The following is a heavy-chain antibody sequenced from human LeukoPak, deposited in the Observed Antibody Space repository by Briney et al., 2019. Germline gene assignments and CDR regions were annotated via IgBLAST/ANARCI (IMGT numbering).Heavy chain of an antibody. CDR2: IKQDGGEK. CDR3: ARGLWFGELIPAGGMDV. V-gene: IGHV3-7*01. J-gene: IGHJ6*02. CDR1: AFTFSSFW. D-gene: IGHD3-10*01. Sequence: GGSLRLSCATSAFTFSSFWMSWVRQAPGKGLEWVANIKQDGGEKYYVDSVKGRFTISRDNAKNSLYLQMNSLRAEDTAVYYCARGLWFGELIPAGGMDVWGQGTTVTVSS.